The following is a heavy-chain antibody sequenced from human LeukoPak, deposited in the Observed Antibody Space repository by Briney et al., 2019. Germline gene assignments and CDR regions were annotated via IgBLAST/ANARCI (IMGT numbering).Heavy chain of an antibody. J-gene: IGHJ5*02. CDR1: GFTFSSYS. Sequence: PGGSLRLSCAASGFTFSSYSMNWVRQAPGKGLEWVSSISSSSSYIYYADSVKGRFTISRDNAKSSLYLQMNSLRAEDTAVYYCARDNYAGYCSSTSCYSFNWFDPWGQGTLVTVSS. CDR2: ISSSSSYI. CDR3: ARDNYAGYCSSTSCYSFNWFDP. V-gene: IGHV3-21*01. D-gene: IGHD2-2*01.